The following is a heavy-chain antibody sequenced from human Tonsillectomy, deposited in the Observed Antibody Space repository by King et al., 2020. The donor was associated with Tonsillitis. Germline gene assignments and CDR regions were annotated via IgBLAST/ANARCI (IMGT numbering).Heavy chain of an antibody. D-gene: IGHD6-13*01. J-gene: IGHJ6*03. Sequence: VQLVESGGGLVQPGGSLTLSCAASGFMFSSYAMSWVRQAPGKGLEWVSAISGSGGNTFYVDSVKGRFTISRDNSKNTLSLQMNSPRAEDTAAYYCAKSGGVAATGTFRDYYYYYMDVWGKGTTVTVSS. V-gene: IGHV3-23*04. CDR1: GFMFSSYA. CDR3: AKSGGVAATGTFRDYYYYYMDV. CDR2: ISGSGGNT.